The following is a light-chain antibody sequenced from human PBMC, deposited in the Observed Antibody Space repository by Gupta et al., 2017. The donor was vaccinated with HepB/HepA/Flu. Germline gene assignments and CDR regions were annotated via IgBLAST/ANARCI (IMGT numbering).Light chain of an antibody. CDR3: QVWDSSPIVV. Sequence: SYELTQPLSVSVALGQPARITCGGNNIGSKNVHWYQQKPGQAPVLVIYRDSNRPSGIPERFSGSNSGNTATLTISRAQAGDEADYYCQVWDSSPIVVFGGGTKLTVL. CDR2: RDS. CDR1: NIGSKN. J-gene: IGLJ2*01. V-gene: IGLV3-9*01.